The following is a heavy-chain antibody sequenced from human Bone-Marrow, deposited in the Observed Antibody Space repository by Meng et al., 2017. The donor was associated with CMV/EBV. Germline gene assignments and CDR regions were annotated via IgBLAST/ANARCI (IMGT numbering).Heavy chain of an antibody. CDR3: AANLYDVNTLRALDF. CDR1: GYTFTDYY. CDR2: INPNNGDT. J-gene: IGHJ4*02. D-gene: IGHD3-16*01. Sequence: ASVKVSCKASGYTFTDYYIQWVRQAPGQGREWMGWINPNNGDTNYAQKFQGRVTLTRDTSIYTAFMDLSRLRFDDTAIYYCAANLYDVNTLRALDFWGQGALVTVSS. V-gene: IGHV1-2*02.